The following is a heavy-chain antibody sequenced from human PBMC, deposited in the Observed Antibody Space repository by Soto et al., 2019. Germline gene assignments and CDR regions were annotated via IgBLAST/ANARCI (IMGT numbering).Heavy chain of an antibody. J-gene: IGHJ6*02. D-gene: IGHD6-13*01. CDR1: GFTFDDYA. Sequence: EVQLVESGGGLVQPGRSLRLSCAASGFTFDDYAMHWVRQAPGKGLEWVSGISCHSGSIGYADSVKGRFTISRDNAKNSLYLQMNSLRAEDTALYYCAKGDSSSFSYCMDVWGHGTTVNVSS. CDR2: ISCHSGSI. CDR3: AKGDSSSFSYCMDV. V-gene: IGHV3-9*01.